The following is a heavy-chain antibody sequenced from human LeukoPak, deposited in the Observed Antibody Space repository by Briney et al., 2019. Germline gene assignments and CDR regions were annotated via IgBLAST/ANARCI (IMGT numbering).Heavy chain of an antibody. CDR2: ISTYNGDT. CDR1: GYTFSDYY. J-gene: IGHJ4*02. CDR3: ARVGTDCSDGNCY. Sequence: GASVKVSCKAFGYTFSDYYMHWVRQAPGQGLEWMGWISTYNGDTNYAQNFQGRVTMTTDTSTSTAYMELRSLTSDDTAVYYCARVGTDCSDGNCYWGQGTLVTVSS. V-gene: IGHV1-18*04. D-gene: IGHD2-15*01.